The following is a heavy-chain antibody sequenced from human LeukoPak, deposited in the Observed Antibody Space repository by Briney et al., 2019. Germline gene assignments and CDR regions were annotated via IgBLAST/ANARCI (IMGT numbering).Heavy chain of an antibody. Sequence: GGSLRLSCAASGFTFSSYAMTWVRQAPGKGLEWVSGISGSGGSTYYADSVKGRFTISRDNAKNSLYLQMNSLRAEDTAVYYCARGRDGYNPFDYWGQGTLVTVSS. J-gene: IGHJ4*02. CDR2: ISGSGGST. D-gene: IGHD5-12*01. CDR3: ARGRDGYNPFDY. CDR1: GFTFSSYA. V-gene: IGHV3-23*01.